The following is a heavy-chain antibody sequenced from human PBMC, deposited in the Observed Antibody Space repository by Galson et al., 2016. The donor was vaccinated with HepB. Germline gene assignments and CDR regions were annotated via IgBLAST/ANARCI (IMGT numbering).Heavy chain of an antibody. Sequence: SLRLSCAGSGFTFSTNWMSWVRQAPGKGLEWVANIKEDGSEKYYVDSVKGRFTISRDNAKNSLFLQMNSLRAEDTAVYYCARDSGYCSNFDGKGDAFDMWGPGTMVTVSS. J-gene: IGHJ3*02. CDR3: ARDSGYCSNFDGKGDAFDM. V-gene: IGHV3-7*04. CDR2: IKEDGSEK. CDR1: GFTFSTNW. D-gene: IGHD2-2*01.